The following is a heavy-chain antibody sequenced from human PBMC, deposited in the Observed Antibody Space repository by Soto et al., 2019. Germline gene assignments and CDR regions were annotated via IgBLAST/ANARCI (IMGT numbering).Heavy chain of an antibody. CDR2: VYYSGST. J-gene: IGHJ4*02. Sequence: SETLSLTCTVSGGSMSNYYWSWIRQPPGKGLEWIGCVYYSGSTNYNPSLESRVTISVDTSKNQFSLKLCSVTAADTAVYYCTREQTSTVVTQWGQGTLVTVSS. CDR3: TREQTSTVVTQ. D-gene: IGHD4-17*01. V-gene: IGHV4-59*01. CDR1: GGSMSNYY.